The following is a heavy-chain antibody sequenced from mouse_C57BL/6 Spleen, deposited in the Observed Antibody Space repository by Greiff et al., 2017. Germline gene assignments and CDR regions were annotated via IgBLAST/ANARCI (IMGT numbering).Heavy chain of an antibody. CDR2: IHPNSGIT. J-gene: IGHJ4*01. Sequence: VQLQQPGAELVKPGASVKLSCTASGYTFTSYWMHWVKQRPGQGLEWMGMIHPNSGITNYNEKFKSKATLTVDKSSSTAYMQLSSLTSEDSAFYYCARLYYYYGSSPYDYAMDYWGQGTSVTVSS. D-gene: IGHD1-1*01. CDR1: GYTFTSYW. V-gene: IGHV1-64*01. CDR3: ARLYYYYGSSPYDYAMDY.